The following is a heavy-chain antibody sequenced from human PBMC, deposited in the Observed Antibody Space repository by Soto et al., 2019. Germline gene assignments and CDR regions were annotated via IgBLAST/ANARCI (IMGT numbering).Heavy chain of an antibody. CDR3: ATWHEREHAYDV. J-gene: IGHJ3*01. Sequence: DVQLVEPGGGLIQPGESLRLSCVAFGFTISGKKYVAWVRQAPGKGLEWVSALYDVDGSFYADSVKGRFTTSSDSSKTTVYLQMSDLRPDDTAVYYCATWHEREHAYDVWGQGTTVTVSS. CDR1: GFTISGKKY. CDR2: LYDVDGS. V-gene: IGHV3-53*01. D-gene: IGHD1-1*01.